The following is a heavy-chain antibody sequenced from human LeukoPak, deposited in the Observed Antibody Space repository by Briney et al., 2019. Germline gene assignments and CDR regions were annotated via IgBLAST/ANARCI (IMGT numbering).Heavy chain of an antibody. J-gene: IGHJ4*02. CDR3: ARARRYCSGGSCAVDY. CDR2: IKQDGSEK. D-gene: IGHD2-15*01. Sequence: PGGSLRLSCAASGFTFSSYWMSWVRQAPGKGLEWVGNIKQDGSEKYYVDSVKGRFTISRDNAKNSLYLQMNSLRAEDTAVYYCARARRYCSGGSCAVDYWGQGTLVTVSS. CDR1: GFTFSSYW. V-gene: IGHV3-7*01.